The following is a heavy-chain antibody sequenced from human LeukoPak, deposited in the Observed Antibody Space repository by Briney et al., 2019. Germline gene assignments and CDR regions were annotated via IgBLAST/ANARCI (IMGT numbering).Heavy chain of an antibody. CDR1: GGSISSYY. V-gene: IGHV4-4*07. CDR3: ARALAVAAGYYYYYMDV. Sequence: TSETLSLTFTVSGGSISSYYWSWIRQPAGKGLEWIGRIYTSGSTNYNPSLKSRVTMSVDTSKNQFSLKLSSVTAADTAVYYCARALAVAAGYYYYYMDVWGKGTTVTVSS. CDR2: IYTSGST. J-gene: IGHJ6*03. D-gene: IGHD6-19*01.